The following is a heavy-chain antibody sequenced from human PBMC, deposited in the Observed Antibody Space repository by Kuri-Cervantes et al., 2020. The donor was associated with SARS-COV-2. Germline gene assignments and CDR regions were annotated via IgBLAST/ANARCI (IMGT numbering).Heavy chain of an antibody. CDR1: GLTFSHYV. V-gene: IGHV3-64D*08. J-gene: IGHJ6*03. Sequence: GESLKISCSASGLTFSHYVMHWVRQAPGKGLEYVSAINNDGYYTYYTDSVKGRFIISRDNSKNTLYLQMSSLRAEDTAVYYCARLGKNCTNGICNTYHYYHMDVWGKGTTVTVSS. D-gene: IGHD2-8*01. CDR3: ARLGKNCTNGICNTYHYYHMDV. CDR2: INNDGYYT.